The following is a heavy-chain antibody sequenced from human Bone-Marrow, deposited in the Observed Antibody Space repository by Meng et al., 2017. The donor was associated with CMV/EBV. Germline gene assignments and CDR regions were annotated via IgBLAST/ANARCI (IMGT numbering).Heavy chain of an antibody. Sequence: GESLKISCAASGFTFSNYAMSWVRQAPGRGLEWVAHINQNGIEKYYVDSVKGRFTMSRDNAKNSLYLQMNSLRAEDTAVYYCVRDLGDGYSSGWYSANFDYWGQGTLVTVSS. CDR3: VRDLGDGYSSGWYSANFDY. CDR2: INQNGIEK. J-gene: IGHJ4*02. D-gene: IGHD6-19*01. V-gene: IGHV3-7*01. CDR1: GFTFSNYA.